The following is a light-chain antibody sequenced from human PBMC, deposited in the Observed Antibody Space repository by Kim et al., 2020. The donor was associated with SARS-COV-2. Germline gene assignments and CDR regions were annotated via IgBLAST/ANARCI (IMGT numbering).Light chain of an antibody. CDR2: DAS. V-gene: IGKV3-11*01. CDR1: QSVTSY. Sequence: ASLSLSPGERATLSGRASQSVTSYLAWYQQKPGQAPRLLIYDASRRATGIPARFSGSGSGTDFTLTISSLEPEDFAVYYCQQRGSFGQGTRLEIK. CDR3: QQRGS. J-gene: IGKJ5*01.